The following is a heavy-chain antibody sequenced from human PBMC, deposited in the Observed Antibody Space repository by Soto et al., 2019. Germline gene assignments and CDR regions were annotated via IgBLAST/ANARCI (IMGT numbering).Heavy chain of an antibody. D-gene: IGHD4-17*01. J-gene: IGHJ4*02. CDR2: IYYSGST. CDR3: ARDGYGDYFDY. V-gene: IGHV4-30-4*01. Sequence: QVQLQESGPGLVKPSQTLSLTCTVSGGSISSGDYYWSWIRQPPGKGLEWIGYIYYSGSTYYNPSRKRXXTXSXXTSNNQFSLNLSSVTAADTAVYYCARDGYGDYFDYWGKGTLVTVSS. CDR1: GGSISSGDYY.